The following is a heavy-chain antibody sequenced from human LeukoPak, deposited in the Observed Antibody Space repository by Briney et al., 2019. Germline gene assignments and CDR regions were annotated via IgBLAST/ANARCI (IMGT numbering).Heavy chain of an antibody. CDR2: INHSGST. D-gene: IGHD3-16*02. J-gene: IGHJ3*02. CDR1: GGSFSGYY. CDR3: ARGVIMGAFDI. V-gene: IGHV4-34*01. Sequence: SETLSLTCAVYGGSFSGYYWSWIRQPPGKGLEWIGEINHSGSTNYDPSLKSRVTISVDTSKNQFSLKLSSVTAADTAVYYCARGVIMGAFDIWGQGTMVTVSS.